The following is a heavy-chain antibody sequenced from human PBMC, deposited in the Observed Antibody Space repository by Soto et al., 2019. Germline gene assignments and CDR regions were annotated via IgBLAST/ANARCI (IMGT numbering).Heavy chain of an antibody. D-gene: IGHD2-21*02. CDR3: AADKGDGRPNF. CDR2: IDPRDSYT. Sequence: GESLKISGKGSGYSFTNYWITWVRQMPGQGLEYMGRIDPRDSYTNYGPSFQGHVTISVDKSISTAYLQWTSLQASDTAMYFCAADKGDGRPNFWGKGPLVTASS. J-gene: IGHJ4*02. CDR1: GYSFTNYW. V-gene: IGHV5-10-1*01.